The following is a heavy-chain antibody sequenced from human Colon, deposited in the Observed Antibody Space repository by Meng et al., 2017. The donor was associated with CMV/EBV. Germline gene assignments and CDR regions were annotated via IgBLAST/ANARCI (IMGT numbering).Heavy chain of an antibody. D-gene: IGHD5-24*01. CDR1: GFILSLYD. CDR3: AKGREGHNSYSFDF. J-gene: IGHJ4*02. V-gene: IGHV3-30*02. Sequence: GGSLRLSCETSGFILSLYDIHWVRQAPGKGLEWVAFTRYDGNYERYIDAVKGRYTISRDKSKSTVYLQMNSLRGEDTAVYYCAKGREGHNSYSFDFWGQGTLVTVSS. CDR2: TRYDGNYE.